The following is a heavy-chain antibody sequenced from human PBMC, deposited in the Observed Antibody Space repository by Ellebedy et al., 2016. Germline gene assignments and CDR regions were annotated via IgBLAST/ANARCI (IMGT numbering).Heavy chain of an antibody. V-gene: IGHV1-69*10. CDR3: ARGPKDCGGDCYNFDY. D-gene: IGHD2-21*02. Sequence: ASVKVSCKASGYTFTNYGISWVRQAPGQGLEWMGGIIPILGIANYAQKFQGRVTITADKSTSTAYMELSSLRSEDTAVYYCARGPKDCGGDCYNFDYWGQGTLVTVSS. J-gene: IGHJ4*02. CDR2: IIPILGIA. CDR1: GYTFTNYG.